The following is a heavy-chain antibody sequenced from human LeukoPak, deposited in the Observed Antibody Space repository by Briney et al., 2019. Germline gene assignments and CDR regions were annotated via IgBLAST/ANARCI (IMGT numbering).Heavy chain of an antibody. D-gene: IGHD4-17*01. CDR2: IYYSGST. CDR3: ARVSSTVTTHDAFDI. CDR1: GGSFSSGDYY. V-gene: IGHV4-30-4*01. J-gene: IGHJ3*02. Sequence: PSETLSLTCTVSGGSFSSGDYYWSWIRQPPGKGLEWIGYIYYSGSTYYNPSLQSRVTISVDTSKNQFSLKLSSVTAADTAVYYCARVSSTVTTHDAFDIWGQGTMVTVSS.